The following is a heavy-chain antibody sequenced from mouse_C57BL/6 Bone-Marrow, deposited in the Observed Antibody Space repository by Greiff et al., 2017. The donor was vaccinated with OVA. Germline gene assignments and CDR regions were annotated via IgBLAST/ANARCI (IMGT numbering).Heavy chain of an antibody. CDR3: ARHERDYYGSSHWYFDV. D-gene: IGHD1-1*01. Sequence: LQESGAELVKPGASVKLSCKASGYTFTEYTIHWVKQRSGQGLEWIGWFYPGSGSIKYNEKFKDKATLTADKSSSTVYMELSRLTSEDSAVYFCARHERDYYGSSHWYFDVWGTGTTVTVSS. CDR2: FYPGSGSI. CDR1: GYTFTEYT. V-gene: IGHV1-62-2*01. J-gene: IGHJ1*03.